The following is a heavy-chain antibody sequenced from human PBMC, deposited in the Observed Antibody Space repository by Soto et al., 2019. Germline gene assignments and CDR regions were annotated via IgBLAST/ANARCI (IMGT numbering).Heavy chain of an antibody. CDR1: CGSISSSQW. V-gene: IGHV4-4*02. Sequence: XETLSVPWSVSCGSISSSQWWSWVRQPPGKGLEWIGEIYHSGSTNHNPSLKSRVTISIDTSKTQFSLKLSSVTAADTAVYYCARASRKYFDHWGQGTLVTVSS. J-gene: IGHJ4*02. CDR2: IYHSGST. CDR3: ARASRKYFDH.